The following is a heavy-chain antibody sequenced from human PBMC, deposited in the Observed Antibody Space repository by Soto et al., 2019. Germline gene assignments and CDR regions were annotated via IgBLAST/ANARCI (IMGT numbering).Heavy chain of an antibody. D-gene: IGHD2-2*02. CDR1: GGSFSGYY. V-gene: IGHV4-34*01. J-gene: IGHJ4*02. Sequence: SETLSLTCAVYGGSFSGYYWSWIRQPPGKGLEWIGEINHSGSTNYNPSLKSRVTISVDTSKNQFSLKLSSLTAADTAVYYCARRYCSSTSCYTTIDYWGQGTLVTVSS. CDR2: INHSGST. CDR3: ARRYCSSTSCYTTIDY.